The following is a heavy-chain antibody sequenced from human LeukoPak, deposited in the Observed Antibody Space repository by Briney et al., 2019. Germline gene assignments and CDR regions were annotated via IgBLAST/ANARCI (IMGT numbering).Heavy chain of an antibody. D-gene: IGHD3-22*01. J-gene: IGHJ5*02. Sequence: RPGGSLRLSCAASGFTVSSNYMSWVRQAPGKGLEWVSVIYSGGSTYYADSVKGRFTISRDNSKNTLYLQMNSLRAEDTAVYYCARSQYYYDSSGSNWFDPWGQGTLVTVSS. CDR1: GFTVSSNY. CDR2: IYSGGST. CDR3: ARSQYYYDSSGSNWFDP. V-gene: IGHV3-66*01.